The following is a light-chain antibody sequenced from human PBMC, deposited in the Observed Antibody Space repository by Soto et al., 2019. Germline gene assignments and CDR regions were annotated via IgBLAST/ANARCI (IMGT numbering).Light chain of an antibody. CDR2: GAS. J-gene: IGKJ1*01. Sequence: EIVMTQSPGTLSVSPGERATLSCRASQSIANKLAWYQQKPGQAPRLLIYGASTRATGIPARFSGSGSGTQFTLTISSLQSEDFALYYCQQHEDWLAWTFGQGTKVDIK. CDR1: QSIANK. CDR3: QQHEDWLAWT. V-gene: IGKV3-15*01.